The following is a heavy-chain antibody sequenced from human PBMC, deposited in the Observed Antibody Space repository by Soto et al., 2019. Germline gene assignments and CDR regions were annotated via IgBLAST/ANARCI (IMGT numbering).Heavy chain of an antibody. CDR1: GGSISSSSYY. V-gene: IGHV4-39*01. D-gene: IGHD3-16*01. CDR3: ARVPSPFDFYYAMDV. J-gene: IGHJ6*02. Sequence: PSETLSLTCTVSGGSISSSSYYRGWIRQPPGQGLEWIGSIYYSGSTDYNPSLKSRVTISVDTSKNQFSLQLNSVTAADTAVYFCARVPSPFDFYYAMDVWGQGTTVTVSS. CDR2: IYYSGST.